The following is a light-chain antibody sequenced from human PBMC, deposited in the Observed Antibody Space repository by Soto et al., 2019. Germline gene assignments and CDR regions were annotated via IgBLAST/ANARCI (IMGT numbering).Light chain of an antibody. CDR3: MQALETPPT. CDR2: LGS. V-gene: IGKV2-28*01. CDR1: HSLLHSNGFNY. J-gene: IGKJ2*01. Sequence: IVMSQSPLSLTVTPGQPASISCRSSHSLLHSNGFNYLDWYLQKPGQPPHLLIYLGSYRASGVPDRFRGSGSSTEFTLSITRVEAEDVGVFYCMQALETPPTFGQGTK.